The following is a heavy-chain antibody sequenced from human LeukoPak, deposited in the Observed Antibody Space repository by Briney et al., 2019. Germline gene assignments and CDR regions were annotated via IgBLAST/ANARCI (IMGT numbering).Heavy chain of an antibody. CDR3: ASSEALEWYFDY. CDR1: GYTFTGYY. J-gene: IGHJ4*02. CDR2: INPSGGST. V-gene: IGHV1-46*01. Sequence: ASVKVSCKASGYTFTGYYMHWVRQAPGQGLEWMGIINPSGGSTSYAQKFQGRVTMTRDTSTSTVYMELSSLRSEDTAVYYCASSEALEWYFDYWGQGTLVTVSS. D-gene: IGHD3-3*01.